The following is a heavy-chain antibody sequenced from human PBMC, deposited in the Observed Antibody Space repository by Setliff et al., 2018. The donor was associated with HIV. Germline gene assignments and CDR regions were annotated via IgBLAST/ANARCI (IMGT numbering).Heavy chain of an antibody. CDR1: GFTVSSNY. CDR2: IYSGGSR. D-gene: IGHD5-12*01. V-gene: IGHV3-53*01. J-gene: IGHJ4*02. CDR3: AKVPVEMATITLLFFDY. Sequence: GGSLRLSCAASGFTVSSNYMSWVRQAPGKGLEWVSTIYSGGSRYYADSVKGRFTISRDNSKNMLYLQMNSLRAEDTAVYYCAKVPVEMATITLLFFDYWGQGTLVTVSS.